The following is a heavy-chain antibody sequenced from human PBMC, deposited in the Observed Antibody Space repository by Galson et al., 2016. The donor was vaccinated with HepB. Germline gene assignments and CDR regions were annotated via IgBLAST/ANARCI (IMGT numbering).Heavy chain of an antibody. CDR3: ASSPRGIVATRSGYYYYNYLDV. CDR1: GYTLNELA. V-gene: IGHV1-24*01. J-gene: IGHJ6*03. D-gene: IGHD5-12*01. CDR2: FDPNDAKT. Sequence: SVKVSCKVSGYTLNELAIYRVRQAPGKGLECMGGFDPNDAKTIYAQKFQGRFTMTEDTSTDTAYMDLSSLRSEDTAVYYCASSPRGIVATRSGYYYYNYLDVWGKGTTVTVSS.